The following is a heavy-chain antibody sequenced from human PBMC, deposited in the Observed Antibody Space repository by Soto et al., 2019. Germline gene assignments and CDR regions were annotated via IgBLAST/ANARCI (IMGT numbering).Heavy chain of an antibody. D-gene: IGHD3-3*01. CDR2: IKSMTDGGTT. CDR3: TTVPLWSHSYYGMEV. Sequence: VGSLRLSCTSSVFTFSKAWMSCVRHSPGKWLDWVGRIKSMTDGGTTDHAAPVKGRFAISRDDLKNTLYLQMNTLKTEDTAVYYCTTVPLWSHSYYGMEVWGQGTTVNVSS. V-gene: IGHV3-15*01. CDR1: VFTFSKAW. J-gene: IGHJ6*01.